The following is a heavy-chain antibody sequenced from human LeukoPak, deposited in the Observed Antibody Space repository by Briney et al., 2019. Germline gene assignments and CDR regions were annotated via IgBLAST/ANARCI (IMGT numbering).Heavy chain of an antibody. V-gene: IGHV1-18*01. Sequence: ASVKVSCKASGYTFISYGISWVRQAPGQGLEWMGWINTYNGNTDYAQKFQGRVTMTTDTSSSTAYMELRSLRSDDTAVYYCARDKLSGNHDFDYWGQRTLATVSS. D-gene: IGHD1-14*01. CDR3: ARDKLSGNHDFDY. J-gene: IGHJ4*02. CDR1: GYTFISYG. CDR2: INTYNGNT.